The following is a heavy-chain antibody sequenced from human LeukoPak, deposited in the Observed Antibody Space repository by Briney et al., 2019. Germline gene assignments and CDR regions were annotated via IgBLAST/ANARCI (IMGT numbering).Heavy chain of an antibody. D-gene: IGHD2-2*01. CDR3: AKFKVVPAAMPGGWFDP. V-gene: IGHV3-23*01. Sequence: GGSLRLSCAASGFIFDNYAMSWVRQAPGKGLEWVSAISGSGGSTYYADSVKGRFTISRDNSKNTLYLQMNSLRAEDTAVYYCAKFKVVPAAMPGGWFDPWGQGTLVTVSS. J-gene: IGHJ5*02. CDR1: GFIFDNYA. CDR2: ISGSGGST.